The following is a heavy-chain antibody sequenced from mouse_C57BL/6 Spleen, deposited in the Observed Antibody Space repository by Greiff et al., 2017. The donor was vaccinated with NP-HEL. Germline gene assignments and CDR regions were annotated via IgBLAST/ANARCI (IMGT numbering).Heavy chain of an antibody. V-gene: IGHV1-66*01. D-gene: IGHD2-1*01. CDR3: AIPPIYYGNLFAY. J-gene: IGHJ3*01. CDR1: GYSFTSYY. Sequence: VKLQQSGPELVKPGASVKISCKASGYSFTSYYIHWVKQRPGQGLEWIGWIYPGSGNTKYNEKFKGKATLTADTSSSTAYMQLSSLTSEDSAVYYCAIPPIYYGNLFAYWGKGTLVTVSA. CDR2: IYPGSGNT.